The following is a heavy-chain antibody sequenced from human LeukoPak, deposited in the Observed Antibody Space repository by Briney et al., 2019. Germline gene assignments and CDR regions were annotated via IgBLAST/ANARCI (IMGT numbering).Heavy chain of an antibody. V-gene: IGHV4-59*12. CDR2: MYSSGST. CDR1: GVSISSYY. CDR3: AKASVTTAVLFDS. J-gene: IGHJ4*02. Sequence: SETLSLTCTVSGVSISSYYWSWIRQPPGKGLEWIGYMYSSGSTNYTPSLKSRVTISGDTSKNQFSLKLTSVTAADTAVYYCAKASVTTAVLFDSWGQGTQVAVSS. D-gene: IGHD4-23*01.